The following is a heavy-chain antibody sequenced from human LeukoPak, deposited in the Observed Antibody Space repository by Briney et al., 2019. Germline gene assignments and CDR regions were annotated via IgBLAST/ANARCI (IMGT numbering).Heavy chain of an antibody. J-gene: IGHJ3*02. CDR3: ARDQGAYCGGDCYDAFDI. CDR2: IIPILGIA. D-gene: IGHD2-21*02. Sequence: SVKVSCKASGGTFSSYAISWVRQAPGQGLEWMGRIIPILGIANYAQKFQGRVTITADKSTSTAYMELSSLRSEDTAVYYCARDQGAYCGGDCYDAFDIWGQGTMVTVSS. CDR1: GGTFSSYA. V-gene: IGHV1-69*04.